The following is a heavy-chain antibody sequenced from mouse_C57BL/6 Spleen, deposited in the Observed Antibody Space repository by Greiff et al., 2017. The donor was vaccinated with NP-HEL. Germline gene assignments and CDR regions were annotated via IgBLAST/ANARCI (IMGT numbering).Heavy chain of an antibody. Sequence: QVQLQQPGAELVRPGSSVKLSCKASGYTFTSYWMHWVKQRPIQGLEWIGNIDPSDSETHYNQKFKDKATLTVDKSSSTAYMQLSILTSEDSAVYYCARGNSGTDYFDYWGQGTTLTVSS. V-gene: IGHV1-52*01. CDR3: ARGNSGTDYFDY. CDR2: IDPSDSET. D-gene: IGHD3-2*02. CDR1: GYTFTSYW. J-gene: IGHJ2*01.